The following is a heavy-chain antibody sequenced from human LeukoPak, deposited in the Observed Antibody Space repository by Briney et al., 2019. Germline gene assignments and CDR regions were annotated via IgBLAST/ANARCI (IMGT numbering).Heavy chain of an antibody. V-gene: IGHV3-74*01. CDR1: EFTFSSYA. J-gene: IGHJ4*02. CDR3: ARGTAGYHSSYFDY. CDR2: INSDGSAT. D-gene: IGHD3-16*02. Sequence: GGSLRLSCVASEFTFSSYAMSWVRQAPGKGLVWVSRINSDGSATAYADSVKGRFTISRDNAENTLYLQMNSLRAEDTAVYYCARGTAGYHSSYFDYWGQGTLVTVSS.